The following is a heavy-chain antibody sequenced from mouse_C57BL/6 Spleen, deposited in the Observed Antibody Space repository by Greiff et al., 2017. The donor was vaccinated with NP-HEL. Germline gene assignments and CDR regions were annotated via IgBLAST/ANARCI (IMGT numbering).Heavy chain of an antibody. Sequence: LQESGAELVRPGASVTLSCKASGYTFTDYEMHWVKQTPVHGLEWIGAIDPETGGTAYNQKFKGKAILTADKSSSTAYMELSSLTSEDSAVYFCAREETYYSFAYWGQGTLVTVSA. D-gene: IGHD1-1*01. J-gene: IGHJ3*01. CDR3: AREETYYSFAY. CDR1: GYTFTDYE. V-gene: IGHV1-15*01. CDR2: IDPETGGT.